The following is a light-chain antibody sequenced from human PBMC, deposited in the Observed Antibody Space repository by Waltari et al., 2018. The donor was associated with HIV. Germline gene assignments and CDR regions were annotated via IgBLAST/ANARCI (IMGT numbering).Light chain of an antibody. Sequence: VMTQSPATLSVSPGARATLFCRASQSVGSKLAWYQQKPGQAPRLLIYDASTRATVIPARFSGTGSGTDFTLTISSLQSEDFAVYYCLQYDNWPPWTFGQGTKVEFK. CDR3: LQYDNWPPWT. CDR2: DAS. V-gene: IGKV3-15*01. CDR1: QSVGSK. J-gene: IGKJ1*01.